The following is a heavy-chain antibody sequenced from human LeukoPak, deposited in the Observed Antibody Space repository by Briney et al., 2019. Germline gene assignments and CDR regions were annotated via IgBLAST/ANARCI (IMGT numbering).Heavy chain of an antibody. CDR2: IRYDGSNE. J-gene: IGHJ4*02. V-gene: IGHV3-30*02. CDR3: ANLARPLDY. D-gene: IGHD6-6*01. CDR1: GFTFSTYG. Sequence: PGGSLRLSCAASGFTFSTYGMHWVRQAPGKGLEWVAFIRYDGSNEYLDSVKGRFTIPRDNSKNTLYLQMNSLKPEDTAVYYCANLARPLDYWGQGALVTVSS.